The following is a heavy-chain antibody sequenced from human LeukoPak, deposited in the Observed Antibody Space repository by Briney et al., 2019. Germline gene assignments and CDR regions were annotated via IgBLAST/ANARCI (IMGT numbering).Heavy chain of an antibody. Sequence: GGTLRLSCAASGFTFSSYGMSWVRQAPGKGLEWVSAISGSGGSTYYADSVKGRFTISRDNSKNTLYLQMNSLRAEDTAVYYCAKDAFGGYSYGSYYYYYMDVWGKGTTVTISS. J-gene: IGHJ6*03. D-gene: IGHD5-18*01. CDR1: GFTFSSYG. V-gene: IGHV3-23*01. CDR3: AKDAFGGYSYGSYYYYYMDV. CDR2: ISGSGGST.